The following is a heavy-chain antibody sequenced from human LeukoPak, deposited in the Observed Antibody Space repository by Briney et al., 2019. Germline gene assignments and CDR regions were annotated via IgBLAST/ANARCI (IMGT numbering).Heavy chain of an antibody. V-gene: IGHV3-23*01. CDR1: GFTFSSYA. CDR3: AAATIGDVYYFDY. J-gene: IGHJ4*02. CDR2: ISGSGGST. D-gene: IGHD4-17*01. Sequence: GGSLRLSCAASGFTFSSYAMSWVRQAPGKGLEWVSAISGSGGSTYYADSVKGRFTISRDNSKNTLYLQMNGLRAEDTAVYYCAAATIGDVYYFDYWGQGTLVTVSS.